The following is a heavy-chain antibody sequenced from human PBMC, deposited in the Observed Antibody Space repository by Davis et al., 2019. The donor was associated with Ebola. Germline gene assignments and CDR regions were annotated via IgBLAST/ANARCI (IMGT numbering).Heavy chain of an antibody. J-gene: IGHJ6*02. CDR3: ARTPVFRDGYNYYYYGMDV. Sequence: GESLKISCAASGFTFSSYAMHWVRQAPGKGLEWVAVISYDGSNKYYADSVKGRFTISRDNSKNTLYLQMNSLRAEDTAVYYCARTPVFRDGYNYYYYGMDVWGQGTTVTVSS. V-gene: IGHV3-30-3*01. CDR1: GFTFSSYA. CDR2: ISYDGSNK. D-gene: IGHD5-24*01.